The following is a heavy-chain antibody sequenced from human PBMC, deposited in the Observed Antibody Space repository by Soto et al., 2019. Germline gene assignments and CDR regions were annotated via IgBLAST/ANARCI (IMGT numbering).Heavy chain of an antibody. V-gene: IGHV1-69*18. CDR1: GGTFSSYV. CDR3: ACESGRTRGMDV. CDR2: IIPIFGTA. D-gene: IGHD2-8*01. J-gene: IGHJ6*02. Sequence: QVQAVQSGAEVKKPGSSVKVSCTASGGTFSSYVISWVRQAPGQGLEWMGRIIPIFGTADYAQKFQGRVTITADESTSTAYMELSSLRSEDTAVYYCACESGRTRGMDVWGQGTTITASS.